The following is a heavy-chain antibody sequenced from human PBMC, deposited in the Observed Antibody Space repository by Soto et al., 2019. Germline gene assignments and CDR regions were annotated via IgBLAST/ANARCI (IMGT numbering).Heavy chain of an antibody. V-gene: IGHV3-30-3*01. CDR1: GFTFSSYA. D-gene: IGHD6-13*01. Sequence: PGGSLRLSCAASGFTFSSYAMHWVRQAPGKGLEWVAVMSYDGSNKYYAESVKGRFTISRDNSKNMLYLQMNGLRAEDTAVYYCARDWWGIAGSNDAFDIWGQGTMVTVSS. J-gene: IGHJ3*02. CDR2: MSYDGSNK. CDR3: ARDWWGIAGSNDAFDI.